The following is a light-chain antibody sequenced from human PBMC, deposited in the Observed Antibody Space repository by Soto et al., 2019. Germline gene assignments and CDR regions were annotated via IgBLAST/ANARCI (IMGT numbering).Light chain of an antibody. CDR2: DVS. J-gene: IGLJ1*01. Sequence: QSALTQPASVSGSPGQSITISCTGTGSDVGGYKYVSWYQQYPGKAPKLMMYDVSNRPSGVSNRFSGSKSGNTASLTISGLQAEDEADYYCSSYTSSSPCVFGTGTKVTVL. V-gene: IGLV2-14*01. CDR3: SSYTSSSPCV. CDR1: GSDVGGYKY.